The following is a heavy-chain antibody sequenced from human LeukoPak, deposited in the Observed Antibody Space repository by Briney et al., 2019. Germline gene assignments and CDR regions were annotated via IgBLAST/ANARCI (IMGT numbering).Heavy chain of an antibody. CDR2: INPNSGGT. J-gene: IGHJ4*02. Sequence: ASVKVSCKASGYTFTGYYMHWVRQAPGQGLEWMGWINPNSGGTNYAQKFQGRVTMTTDTSTSTAYMELRSLRSDDTAVYYCARDLGYSYAYDFDYWGQGTLVTVSS. CDR3: ARDLGYSYAYDFDY. D-gene: IGHD5-18*01. V-gene: IGHV1-2*02. CDR1: GYTFTGYY.